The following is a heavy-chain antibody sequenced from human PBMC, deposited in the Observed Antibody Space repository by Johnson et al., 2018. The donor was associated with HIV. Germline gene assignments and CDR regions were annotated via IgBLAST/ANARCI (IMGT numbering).Heavy chain of an antibody. J-gene: IGHJ3*01. CDR2: ISSVGSTI. D-gene: IGHD6-19*01. CDR1: GFTFDDFG. CDR3: ARTKPLRPPVAGWSVRAFDF. Sequence: EVQLLESGGCVVRPGGSLRLSCAASGFTFDDFGMTWVRQGPGKGLEWVSYISSVGSTIYYADSVQGRFTISRDNAKNSLYLQMNSLKAEDTAVYYCARTKPLRPPVAGWSVRAFDFWGQGTMVTVSS. V-gene: IGHV3-48*03.